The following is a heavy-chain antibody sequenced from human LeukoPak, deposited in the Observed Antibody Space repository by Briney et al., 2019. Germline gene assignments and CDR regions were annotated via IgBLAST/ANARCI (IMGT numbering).Heavy chain of an antibody. V-gene: IGHV3-48*01. J-gene: IGHJ4*02. CDR2: SGRSSTI. Sequence: GGSLRLSCAASGFTFSSYSMNWVRQAPGKGLEWVSYSGRSSTIYYADSVKGRFTISRDNAKNSLYLQMNSLRAEDTAVYYCARDGGPTYYDFWSGYFDYWGQGTLVTVSS. CDR3: ARDGGPTYYDFWSGYFDY. D-gene: IGHD3-3*01. CDR1: GFTFSSYS.